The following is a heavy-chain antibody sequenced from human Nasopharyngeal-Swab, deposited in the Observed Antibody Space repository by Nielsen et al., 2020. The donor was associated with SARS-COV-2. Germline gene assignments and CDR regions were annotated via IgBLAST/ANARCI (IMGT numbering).Heavy chain of an antibody. CDR3: ARHSTTVTTVYYYGMDV. Sequence: GESLKISCQGSGYSFTSYWIAWVRQMPGKGLEWMGIIYPGDSTLRYSPSFQGHVTISADRSISTAYLQWSSLRASDTAMYYCARHSTTVTTVYYYGMDVWGQGTTVTVSS. D-gene: IGHD4-17*01. CDR1: GYSFTSYW. J-gene: IGHJ6*02. V-gene: IGHV5-51*01. CDR2: IYPGDSTL.